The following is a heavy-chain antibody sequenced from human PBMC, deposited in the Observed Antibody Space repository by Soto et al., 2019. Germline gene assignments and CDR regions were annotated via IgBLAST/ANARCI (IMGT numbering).Heavy chain of an antibody. J-gene: IGHJ6*02. CDR3: ARVLYYGSGSYSPYGMDV. D-gene: IGHD3-10*01. CDR2: VSPPFRTS. CDR1: GVSFNNNG. Sequence: QVQLVQSGAEVKKPGSSVKVSCKTSGVSFNNNGIGWVRQAPGHGLEWMGGVSPPFRTSNYARKFQGRISITADASTGTGNMELSSLTSEDTAQYYFARVLYYGSGSYSPYGMDVWGQGTTVTVSS. V-gene: IGHV1-69*01.